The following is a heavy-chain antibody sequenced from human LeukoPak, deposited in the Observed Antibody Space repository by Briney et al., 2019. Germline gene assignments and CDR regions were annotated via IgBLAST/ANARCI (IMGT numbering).Heavy chain of an antibody. J-gene: IGHJ4*02. CDR3: SNGIYDRSY. CDR2: TKQDGSEE. D-gene: IGHD3-22*01. CDR1: GFTFTTYW. V-gene: IGHV3-7*01. Sequence: PGGSLRLSCVASGFTFTTYWMAWVRQAPGKGLEWVANTKQDGSEEYYADSVRGRFTISRDNAKNSLYLLMNSLRAEDTAVYYCSNGIYDRSYWGQGTLVTVSS.